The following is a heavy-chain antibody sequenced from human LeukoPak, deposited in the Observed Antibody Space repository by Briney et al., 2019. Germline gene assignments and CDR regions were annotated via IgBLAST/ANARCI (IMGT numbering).Heavy chain of an antibody. CDR3: ARYQQLRAFDI. J-gene: IGHJ3*02. V-gene: IGHV4-59*01. CDR2: IYYSGST. Sequence: SETLSLTCTVSGGFISNDYCSWIRQPPGKGLEWIGYIYYSGSTNYNPSLKSRVTISVDTSKNQFSLKLTSVTAADTAVYYCARYQQLRAFDIWGQGTLVTVSS. D-gene: IGHD6-13*01. CDR1: GGFISNDY.